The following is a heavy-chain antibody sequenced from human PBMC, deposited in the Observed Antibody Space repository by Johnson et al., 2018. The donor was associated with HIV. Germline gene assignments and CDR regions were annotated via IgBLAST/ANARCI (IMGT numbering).Heavy chain of an antibody. V-gene: IGHV3-23*04. CDR3: AREKYTIHAFDI. Sequence: VQLVESGGGLVQTGGSLRLSCAVSGFTFSSYAMSWVRQAPGKGLEWVSAISGSGGSTYYADFVKGRFTISRDNSKNTLYLQMNSLRAEDTAVYYCAREKYTIHAFDIWGQGTMVTVSS. D-gene: IGHD2-2*02. CDR2: ISGSGGST. CDR1: GFTFSSYA. J-gene: IGHJ3*02.